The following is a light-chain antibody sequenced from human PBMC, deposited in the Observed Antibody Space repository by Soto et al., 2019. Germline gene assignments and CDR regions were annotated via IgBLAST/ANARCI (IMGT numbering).Light chain of an antibody. J-gene: IGKJ1*01. V-gene: IGKV1-5*03. CDR3: QHYNSYSEA. CDR2: MAS. CDR1: QTISSW. Sequence: DIQMTQSPSTLSGSVGDRVTITCRASQTISSWLAWYQQKPGKAPKLLIYMASTLKSGVPSRFSGSGSGTEFTLTISSLQPDDFATYYCQHYNSYSEAFGHGTKVDIK.